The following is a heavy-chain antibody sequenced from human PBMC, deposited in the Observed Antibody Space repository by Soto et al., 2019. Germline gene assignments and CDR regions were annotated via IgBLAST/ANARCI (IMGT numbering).Heavy chain of an antibody. CDR1: GGTFSRFV. V-gene: IGHV1-69*12. J-gene: IGHJ5*02. CDR3: ARNHLQLLEWVGQNWFDP. CDR2: IIPLFGAA. D-gene: IGHD3-3*01. Sequence: QVQLVQSGTEVRKPGSSVKVSCKVSGGTFSRFVISWVRQAPGQGLEWMGGIIPLFGAAKYAQKFQDRVTITADETTTTVYMGSGSLGSRNTAVDFWARNHLQLLEWVGQNWFDPWGRGTLGTVAS.